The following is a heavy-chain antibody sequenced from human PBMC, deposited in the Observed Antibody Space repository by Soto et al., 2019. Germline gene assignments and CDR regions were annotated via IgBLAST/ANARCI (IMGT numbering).Heavy chain of an antibody. D-gene: IGHD3-9*01. J-gene: IGHJ5*02. CDR2: INHSGST. Sequence: PSETLSLTCAVYGGSFSGYYWSWIRQPPGKGLEWIGEINHSGSTNYNPSLKSRVTISVDTSKDQFSLKLSSVTAADTAVYYCARGQYYDILTGYLVSWFDPWGQGTLVTVSS. V-gene: IGHV4-34*01. CDR1: GGSFSGYY. CDR3: ARGQYYDILTGYLVSWFDP.